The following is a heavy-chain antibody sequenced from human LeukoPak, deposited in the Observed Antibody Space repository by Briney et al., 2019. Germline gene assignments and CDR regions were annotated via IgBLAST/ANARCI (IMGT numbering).Heavy chain of an antibody. D-gene: IGHD6-19*01. CDR3: VRVMPVAGSDS. J-gene: IGHJ4*02. CDR2: VKSDGTIT. V-gene: IGHV3-74*01. CDR1: GFTFSNYW. Sequence: GGSLRLSCAASGFTFSNYWMHWVRQSPGKGLVWVSGVKSDGTITSYADSVKGRFTISRDNAKNTLYLQMNSLRVEDTAVYYCVRVMPVAGSDSWGQGTLVTVSS.